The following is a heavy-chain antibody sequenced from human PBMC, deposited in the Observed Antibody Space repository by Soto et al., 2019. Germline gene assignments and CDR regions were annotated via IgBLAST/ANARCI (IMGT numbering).Heavy chain of an antibody. V-gene: IGHV3-7*01. CDR1: GFTFSSYW. CDR3: ARDLSIKYCSGGSCKYNWFDP. CDR2: IKQDGSEK. D-gene: IGHD2-15*01. Sequence: VGSLRLSCAASGFTFSSYWMSWVRQAPGKGLEWVANIKQDGSEKYYVDSVKGRFTISRDNAKNSLYLQMNSLRAEDTAVYYCARDLSIKYCSGGSCKYNWFDPWGQGTLVTVSS. J-gene: IGHJ5*02.